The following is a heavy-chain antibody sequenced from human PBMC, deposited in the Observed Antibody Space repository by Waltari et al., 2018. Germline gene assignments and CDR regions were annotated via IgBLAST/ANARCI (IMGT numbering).Heavy chain of an antibody. CDR1: GFTFSSYS. CDR3: ARVGSSGWYEVDV. J-gene: IGHJ6*02. D-gene: IGHD6-19*01. CDR2: ISSSSSTI. Sequence: EVQLVESGGGLVQPGGSLRLSCAASGFTFSSYSMNWVHQAPGKGLEWVSYISSSSSTIYYADSVKGRFTISRDNAKNSLYLQMNSLRAEDTAVYYCARVGSSGWYEVDVWGQGTTVTVSS. V-gene: IGHV3-48*01.